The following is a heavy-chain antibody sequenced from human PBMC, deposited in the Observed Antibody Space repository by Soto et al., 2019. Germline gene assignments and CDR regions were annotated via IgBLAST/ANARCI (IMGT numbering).Heavy chain of an antibody. Sequence: PLRVSCAASGFTLEEYAMHWVRKAPGKGLEWVSGISWNSGSIGYADSVKGRLTISRDNAKNSLYLQMNSLRAEDTALYYCAKTDHMDVWGQGTTVTVSS. CDR1: GFTLEEYA. CDR3: AKTDHMDV. V-gene: IGHV3-9*01. CDR2: ISWNSGSI. J-gene: IGHJ6*02.